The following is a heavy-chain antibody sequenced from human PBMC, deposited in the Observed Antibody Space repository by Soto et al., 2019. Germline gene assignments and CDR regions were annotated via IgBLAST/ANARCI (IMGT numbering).Heavy chain of an antibody. J-gene: IGHJ6*02. Sequence: QVQLQESGPGLVKPSETLSLTCTVSGGSVSSGSYYWSWIRQPPGKGLEWIGYIYYSGSTNYNPSLQSRVTISVDTSKNQFSLKLSSVTAADTAVYYCARDSYGDYGYGMDVWGQGTTVTVSS. CDR1: GGSVSSGSYY. CDR3: ARDSYGDYGYGMDV. V-gene: IGHV4-61*01. CDR2: IYYSGST. D-gene: IGHD4-17*01.